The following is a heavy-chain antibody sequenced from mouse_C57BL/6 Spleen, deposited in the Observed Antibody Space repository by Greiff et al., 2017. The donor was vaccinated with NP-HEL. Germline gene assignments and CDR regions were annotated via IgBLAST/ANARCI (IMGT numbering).Heavy chain of an antibody. CDR3: ARRMVTTYYAMDY. Sequence: EVNLVESGGGLVKPGGSLKLSCAASGFTFSDYGMHWVRQAPEKGLEWVAYISSGSSTIYYADTVKGRFTISRDNAKNTLFLQMTSLRSEDTAMYYCARRMVTTYYAMDYWGQGTSVTVSS. CDR2: ISSGSSTI. CDR1: GFTFSDYG. D-gene: IGHD2-3*01. V-gene: IGHV5-17*01. J-gene: IGHJ4*01.